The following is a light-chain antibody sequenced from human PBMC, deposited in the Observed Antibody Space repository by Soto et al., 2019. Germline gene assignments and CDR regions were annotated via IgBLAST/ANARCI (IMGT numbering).Light chain of an antibody. V-gene: IGKV1-5*01. J-gene: IGKJ1*01. CDR2: DAS. Sequence: DIQMTQSPSTLSAAVGDRVTITCRASQTISKWLAWYQQKPGQAPKLLIYDASTLESGVPSRFSGSGSGTAFSLTISSLQPVDCATYYCQQYTGYSQWTFGPGTKVEIK. CDR3: QQYTGYSQWT. CDR1: QTISKW.